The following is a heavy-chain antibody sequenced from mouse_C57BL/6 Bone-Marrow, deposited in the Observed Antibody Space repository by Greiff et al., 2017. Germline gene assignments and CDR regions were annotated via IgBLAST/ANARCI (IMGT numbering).Heavy chain of an antibody. J-gene: IGHJ1*03. D-gene: IGHD1-1*01. CDR1: GFNIKDDY. CDR3: TTLIFFDV. V-gene: IGHV14-4*01. Sequence: VQLKQSGAELVRPGASVKLSCTASGFNIKDDYMHWVKQRPEQGLEWIGWIDPANGDTEYASKFQGKATITADTSSNTAYLQLSSLTSEDTAVYYCTTLIFFDVWGTGTTVTVSS. CDR2: IDPANGDT.